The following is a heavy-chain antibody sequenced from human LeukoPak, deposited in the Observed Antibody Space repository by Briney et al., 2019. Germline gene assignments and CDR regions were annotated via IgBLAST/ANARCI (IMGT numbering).Heavy chain of an antibody. J-gene: IGHJ6*03. D-gene: IGHD3-3*01. CDR3: ARGVAHYYYYYYMDV. V-gene: IGHV1-69*05. Sequence: SVKVSCKASGGTFSSYAISWVRQAPGQGLEWMGGIIPIFGTANYAQKFQGRVTMTRNTSISTAYMELSSLRSEDTAVYYCARGVAHYYYYYYMDVWGKGTTVTISS. CDR2: IIPIFGTA. CDR1: GGTFSSYA.